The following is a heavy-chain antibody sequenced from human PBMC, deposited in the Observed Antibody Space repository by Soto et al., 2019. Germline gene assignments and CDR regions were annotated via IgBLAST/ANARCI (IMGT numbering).Heavy chain of an antibody. Sequence: PGGSLRLSCAASGFTFSSYGMHWVRQAPGKGLEWVAVISYDGSNKYYADSVKGRFTISRDNSKNTLYLQMNSLRAEDTAVYYCAKDSQRIALAGLFDYWGQGTLVTVSS. CDR2: ISYDGSNK. CDR1: GFTFSSYG. J-gene: IGHJ4*02. CDR3: AKDSQRIALAGLFDY. V-gene: IGHV3-30*18. D-gene: IGHD6-19*01.